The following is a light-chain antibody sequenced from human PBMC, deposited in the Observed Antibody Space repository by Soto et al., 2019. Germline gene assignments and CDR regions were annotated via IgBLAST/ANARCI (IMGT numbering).Light chain of an antibody. CDR3: SSYTSSNTYV. J-gene: IGLJ1*01. CDR1: SSDVGSYNR. V-gene: IGLV2-18*02. Sequence: QSVLTQPPSVSGSPGQSVAISCTGTSSDVGSYNRVSWYQQPPGTAPKVMIYEVSNRPSGVPDRCSGSKSGNTASLTISGLQAEDEADYYCSSYTSSNTYVFGTGTKVTVL. CDR2: EVS.